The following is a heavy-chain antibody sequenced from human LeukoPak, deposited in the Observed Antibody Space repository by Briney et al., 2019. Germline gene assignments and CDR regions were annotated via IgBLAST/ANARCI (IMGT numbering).Heavy chain of an antibody. CDR2: SNSDGSRT. CDR3: ARRYYDTVTGYSLDY. Sequence: GGSLRLSCVASGCTFSSYWVHLVRQAPGKGRVGVSRSNSDGSRTIYVDSVKGRFTISRENAKNNLYLKRNSLRTLDTAVYYCARRYYDTVTGYSLDYWGQGTLVTVSS. D-gene: IGHD3-9*01. V-gene: IGHV3-74*01. J-gene: IGHJ4*02. CDR1: GCTFSSYW.